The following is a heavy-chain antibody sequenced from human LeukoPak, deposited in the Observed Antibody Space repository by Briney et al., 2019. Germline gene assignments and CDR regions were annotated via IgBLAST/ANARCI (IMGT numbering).Heavy chain of an antibody. D-gene: IGHD1-26*01. CDR1: GFTFDDYA. V-gene: IGHV3-9*01. Sequence: PGRSLRLSCAASGFTFDDYAMHWVRQAPGKGLEWVSGISWNSGSIGYADSVKGRFTISRDNAKNSLYLEMKSLRAEDTAVYYCARDLSGSYFGHWGQGTLVTVSS. J-gene: IGHJ4*02. CDR2: ISWNSGSI. CDR3: ARDLSGSYFGH.